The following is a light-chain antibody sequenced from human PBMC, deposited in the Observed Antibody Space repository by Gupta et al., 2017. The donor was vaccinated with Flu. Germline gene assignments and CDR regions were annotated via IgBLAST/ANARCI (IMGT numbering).Light chain of an antibody. V-gene: IGKV1-39*01. Sequence: IQMTQSPSSLYASVGDRVTITCRASQSISTYLNWYQQKPGKAPKLLIYAAFSLQSGVPSRFSGSGSGTDFTLTISRLQPEDFATYYCQQSDSTLWTFGQGTKVESK. J-gene: IGKJ1*01. CDR3: QQSDSTLWT. CDR2: AAF. CDR1: QSISTY.